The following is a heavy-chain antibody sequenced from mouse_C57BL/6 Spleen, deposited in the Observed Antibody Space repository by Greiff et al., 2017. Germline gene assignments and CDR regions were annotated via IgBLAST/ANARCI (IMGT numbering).Heavy chain of an antibody. CDR2: INYDGSST. Sequence: EVQRVESEGGLVQPGSSMKLSCTASGFTFSDYYMAWVRQVPEKGLEWVANINYDGSSTYYLDSLKSRFIISRDNAKNILYLKMSSLKSEDTATYYCARGGSSYDDWYFDVWGTGTTVTVSS. D-gene: IGHD1-1*01. CDR3: ARGGSSYDDWYFDV. V-gene: IGHV5-16*01. CDR1: GFTFSDYY. J-gene: IGHJ1*03.